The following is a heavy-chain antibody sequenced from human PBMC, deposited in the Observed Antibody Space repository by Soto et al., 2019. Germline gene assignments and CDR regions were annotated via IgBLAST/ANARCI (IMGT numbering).Heavy chain of an antibody. J-gene: IGHJ4*02. CDR3: ARVSGGDFSNFDY. V-gene: IGHV3-11*05. Sequence: PGGSLRLSCAASGFTFSDYHMSWIRQAPGKGLEWVSYISISTGYTNYADSVKGRFTISRDNTRDSLYLQMNSLRAEDTAVYYCARVSGGDFSNFDYWGRGTLVTVSS. CDR1: GFTFSDYH. CDR2: ISISTGYT. D-gene: IGHD4-17*01.